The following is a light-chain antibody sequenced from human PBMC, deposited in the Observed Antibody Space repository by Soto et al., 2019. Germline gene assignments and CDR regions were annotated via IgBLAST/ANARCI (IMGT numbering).Light chain of an antibody. V-gene: IGKV1-39*01. J-gene: IGKJ1*01. CDR1: QSIDNY. Sequence: DIQMTQSPSSLSAAAGDRVTITCRASQSIDNYLNWYQHRPGDSPKLLIFGASSLRRGVXSRLSGSGSGTEFTLTISSLQREDFATYYCQQTYNPPPTFGPGTKVDIK. CDR2: GAS. CDR3: QQTYNPPPT.